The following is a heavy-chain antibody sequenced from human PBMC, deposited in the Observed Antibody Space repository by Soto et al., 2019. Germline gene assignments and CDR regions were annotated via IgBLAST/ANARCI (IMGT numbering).Heavy chain of an antibody. V-gene: IGHV4-39*01. J-gene: IGHJ1*01. D-gene: IGHD2-2*01. Sequence: SEALSLTWTVSGGSISTRSFYWAWIRQPPGKGLEWLGSIYYSGTTYCNPSLKSRVTISVDRSKNQFSLNLSLVTAADTALFYCARQGGYCSSNSCFRSESALRGNDTL. CDR3: ARQGGYCSSNSCFRSESAL. CDR1: GGSISTRSFY. CDR2: IYYSGTT.